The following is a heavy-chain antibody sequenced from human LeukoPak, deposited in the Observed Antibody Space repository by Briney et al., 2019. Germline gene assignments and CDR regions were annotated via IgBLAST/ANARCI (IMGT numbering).Heavy chain of an antibody. V-gene: IGHV1-2*02. CDR3: ARGYCSSTSCSSYGDYWKPLDY. Sequence: ASVTVSCKASGYSFTDYYIHWVRQAPGQGLEWMGWINPNTGGTNYAQKFPGRVTMTRDTSISTAYMELSRLRSDGTAVYYCARGYCSSTSCSSYGDYWKPLDYWGQGTLVTVSS. D-gene: IGHD2-2*01. CDR1: GYSFTDYY. CDR2: INPNTGGT. J-gene: IGHJ4*02.